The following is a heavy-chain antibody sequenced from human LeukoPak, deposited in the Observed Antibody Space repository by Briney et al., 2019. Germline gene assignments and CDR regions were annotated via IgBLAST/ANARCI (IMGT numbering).Heavy chain of an antibody. D-gene: IGHD6-6*01. Sequence: GGSLRLSCAASGFTCGSYAMSWVRQAPGKGLEWVSAISGSGGSTYYADSVKGRFTISRDNSKNTLYLQMNSLRAEDTAVYYCARVGSYSSSFDYWGQGTLVTVSS. CDR2: ISGSGGST. J-gene: IGHJ4*02. CDR3: ARVGSYSSSFDY. CDR1: GFTCGSYA. V-gene: IGHV3-23*01.